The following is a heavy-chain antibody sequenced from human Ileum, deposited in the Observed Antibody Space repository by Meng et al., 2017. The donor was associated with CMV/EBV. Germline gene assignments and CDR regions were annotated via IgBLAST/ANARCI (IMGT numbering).Heavy chain of an antibody. J-gene: IGHJ4*02. V-gene: IGHV4-4*07. CDR2: IYHGGST. CDR3: ARDLTNKWFYY. CDR1: GDSITSFY. Sequence: VQLQESGPGLVKPSEPLSLTCTVSGDSITSFYWSWIRQPAGKALEWIGRIYHGGSTNYNPSLKSRVTLSVDTSKNQFSMRLTSVTAADTAVYYCARDLTNKWFYYWGQGTLVTVSS. D-gene: IGHD1-26*01.